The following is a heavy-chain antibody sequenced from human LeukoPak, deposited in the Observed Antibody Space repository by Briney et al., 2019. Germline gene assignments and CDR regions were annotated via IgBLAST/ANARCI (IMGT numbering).Heavy chain of an antibody. D-gene: IGHD3-22*01. CDR1: GFTFDDYA. Sequence: PGGSLRLSCAASGFTFDDYAMHWVRQAPGKGLEWVSGISWNSGSIGYADSVKGRFTISRDNAKNCLYLQMNSLRAEDMALYYCAKVATRYYDSSGYYSHYFDYWGQGTLVTVSS. J-gene: IGHJ4*02. CDR3: AKVATRYYDSSGYYSHYFDY. CDR2: ISWNSGSI. V-gene: IGHV3-9*03.